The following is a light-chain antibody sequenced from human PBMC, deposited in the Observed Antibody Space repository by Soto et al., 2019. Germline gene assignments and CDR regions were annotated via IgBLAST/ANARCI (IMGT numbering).Light chain of an antibody. CDR1: SGHSSYI. CDR3: ETWDSNTRV. Sequence: QLVLTQSSSASASLGSSVKLTCTLSSGHSSYIIAWHQPQPGKAPRYLMKLEGSGSYNKGSGVPDRFSGSSSGADRYLTISNLQFEDEADYYCETWDSNTRVFGGGTKVTVL. J-gene: IGLJ3*02. CDR2: LEGSGSY. V-gene: IGLV4-60*02.